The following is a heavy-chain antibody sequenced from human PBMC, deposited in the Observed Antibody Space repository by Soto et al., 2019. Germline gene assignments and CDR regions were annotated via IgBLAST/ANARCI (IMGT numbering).Heavy chain of an antibody. CDR3: ARALGYCSGGSCYSRHAFDI. CDR1: GFTVSSNY. V-gene: IGHV3-53*04. Sequence: EVQLVESGGGLVQPGGSLRLSCAASGFTVSSNYMSWVRQAPGKGLEWVSVIYSGGSTYYADSVKGRFTISRHNSKNTLYLQMNSLRAEDTAVYYCARALGYCSGGSCYSRHAFDIWGQGTMVTVSS. J-gene: IGHJ3*02. CDR2: IYSGGST. D-gene: IGHD2-15*01.